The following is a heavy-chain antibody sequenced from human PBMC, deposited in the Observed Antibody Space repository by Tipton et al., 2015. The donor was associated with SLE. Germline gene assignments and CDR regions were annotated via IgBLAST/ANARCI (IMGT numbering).Heavy chain of an antibody. J-gene: IGHJ4*02. D-gene: IGHD6-19*01. CDR2: ISYDGSNK. CDR1: GFTFSSYA. Sequence: SLRLSCAASGFTFSSYAMTWVRQAPGRGLEWVSVISYDGSNKYCADSVKGRFTISRDNSKTTLYLQMNSLRAEDTAVYYCARDLSGWPIDYWGQGTLVTVSS. CDR3: ARDLSGWPIDY. V-gene: IGHV3-30*04.